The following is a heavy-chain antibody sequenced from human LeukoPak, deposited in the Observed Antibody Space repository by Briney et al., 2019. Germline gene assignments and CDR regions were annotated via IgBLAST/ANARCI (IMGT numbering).Heavy chain of an antibody. J-gene: IGHJ4*02. CDR3: ARGPYCSGGSCLPDFDY. CDR2: IYYSGST. CDR1: GGSISSYY. V-gene: IGHV4-59*01. Sequence: SETLSLTCTVSGGSISSYYWSWIRQPPGKGLEWIGYIYYSGSTNYNPSLKSRVTISVDTSKNQFSLKLSSVTAADTAVYYCARGPYCSGGSCLPDFDYWGQGTLVTVSS. D-gene: IGHD2-15*01.